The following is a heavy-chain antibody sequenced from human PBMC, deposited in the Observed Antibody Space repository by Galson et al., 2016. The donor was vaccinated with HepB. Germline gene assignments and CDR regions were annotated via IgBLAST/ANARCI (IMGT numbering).Heavy chain of an antibody. D-gene: IGHD2-2*01. J-gene: IGHJ4*02. CDR2: IYHSGST. CDR1: GVSMSIGGYS. V-gene: IGHV4-30-2*01. Sequence: TLSLTCAVTGVSMSIGGYSWSWIRQPPGKGLEWIGNIYHSGSTDYNPSLKSRVTISMDRSKNQFSLKLTSVTAADTAVYYCARVGPRYSSTMHYFDYWGQGSLVTVSS. CDR3: ARVGPRYSSTMHYFDY.